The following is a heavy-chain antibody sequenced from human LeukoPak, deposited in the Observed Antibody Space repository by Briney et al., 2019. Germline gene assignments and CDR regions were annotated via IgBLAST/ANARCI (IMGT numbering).Heavy chain of an antibody. Sequence: SETLSLTCAVYGGSFSGYYWSWIRQPPGKGLEWIGEINHSGSTNYNPSLKSRVTISVDTSKNQFSLKLSSVTAADTAVYYCARSIGFNSTAMVYFDYWGQGTLVTVSS. J-gene: IGHJ4*02. CDR1: GGSFSGYY. V-gene: IGHV4-34*01. CDR2: INHSGST. D-gene: IGHD5-18*01. CDR3: ARSIGFNSTAMVYFDY.